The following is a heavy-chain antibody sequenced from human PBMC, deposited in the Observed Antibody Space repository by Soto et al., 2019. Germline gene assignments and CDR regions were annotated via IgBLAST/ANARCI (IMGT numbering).Heavy chain of an antibody. CDR3: ARDIIVAPSSPRGGAFDI. Sequence: SVKVSCKASGGTFSSYTISWVRQAPGQGLEWMGRIIPILGIANYAQKFQGRVTITADKSTSTAYMELSSLRSEDTAAYYCARDIIVAPSSPRGGAFDIWGQGTMVTVSS. CDR2: IIPILGIA. J-gene: IGHJ3*02. V-gene: IGHV1-69*04. D-gene: IGHD5-12*01. CDR1: GGTFSSYT.